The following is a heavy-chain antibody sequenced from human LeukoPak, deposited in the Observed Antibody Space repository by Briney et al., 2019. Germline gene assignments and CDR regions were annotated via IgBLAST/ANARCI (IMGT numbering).Heavy chain of an antibody. Sequence: GGSLRLSCAASGFTFSSYAMRWVRQAPGKGLEWVSGISDSGDITYYADSVKGRFTISRDNSKNTLYVQMNSLRVEDTAVYYCAKDRRGGSYYAATLDIWGQGTMVTVSS. J-gene: IGHJ3*02. CDR3: AKDRRGGSYYAATLDI. CDR2: ISDSGDIT. D-gene: IGHD1-26*01. CDR1: GFTFSSYA. V-gene: IGHV3-23*01.